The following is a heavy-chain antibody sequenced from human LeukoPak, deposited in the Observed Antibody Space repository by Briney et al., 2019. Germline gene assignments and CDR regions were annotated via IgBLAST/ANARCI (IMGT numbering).Heavy chain of an antibody. Sequence: SETLSLTCTVSGGSISSGSYYWNWIRQPAGKGLEWIGRIYSSGSTNYNPSLKSRVTMSVDTSKNQFSLKLSSVTAADTAMYYCARYCSGSSCYSWGYYFDYWSQGTLVTVSS. CDR1: GGSISSGSYY. CDR3: ARYCSGSSCYSWGYYFDY. J-gene: IGHJ4*02. CDR2: IYSSGST. V-gene: IGHV4-61*02. D-gene: IGHD2-15*01.